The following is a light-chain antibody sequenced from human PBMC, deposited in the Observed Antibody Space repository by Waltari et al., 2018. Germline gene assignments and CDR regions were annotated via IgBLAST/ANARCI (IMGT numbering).Light chain of an antibody. V-gene: IGKV4-1*01. CDR1: QSVLYSSDNKNY. Sequence: DFVMTQSPDSLAVSLGERATINCKSSQSVLYSSDNKNYLAWYQQKAGQPPKLLLYWASTRESGVPDRFSGSGSGTDFTLTLSRLQAEDVAVYYCQQYYSTPLTFGGGTKVEIK. CDR3: QQYYSTPLT. CDR2: WAS. J-gene: IGKJ4*01.